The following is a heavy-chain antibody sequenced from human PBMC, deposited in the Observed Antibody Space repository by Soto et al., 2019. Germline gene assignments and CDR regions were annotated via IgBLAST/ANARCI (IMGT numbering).Heavy chain of an antibody. J-gene: IGHJ4*02. CDR2: IRDKANSYAT. D-gene: IGHD2-21*02. V-gene: IGHV3-73*02. CDR1: GFTFSGSA. Sequence: EVQLVESGGGLVQPGGSLKLSCAASGFTFSGSAMHWVRQASGKGLEWVGRIRDKANSYATAYTASVKGRFTISRDDLKNTAYLQMNSLKTEDTAVYYCTRLYCGGYCDFDSWGQGTLVTVSS. CDR3: TRLYCGGYCDFDS.